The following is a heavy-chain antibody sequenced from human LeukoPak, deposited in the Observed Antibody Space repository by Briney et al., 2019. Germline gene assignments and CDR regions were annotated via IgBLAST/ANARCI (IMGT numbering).Heavy chain of an antibody. J-gene: IGHJ4*02. Sequence: GGSLRLSCVASGFNFRSFAMSWVRQVPGKGLEWVAVMSGGGGTTHHAHSVKGRFTISRDNSKNSLYLQMNSLTAEDTAVYYCAKGYSSGSIPDYWGRGTLVTVSS. CDR2: MSGGGGTT. CDR3: AKGYSSGSIPDY. V-gene: IGHV3-23*01. D-gene: IGHD2-21*01. CDR1: GFNFRSFA.